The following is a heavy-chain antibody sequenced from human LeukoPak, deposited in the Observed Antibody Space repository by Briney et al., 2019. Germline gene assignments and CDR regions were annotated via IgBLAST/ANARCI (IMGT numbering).Heavy chain of an antibody. J-gene: IGHJ6*02. CDR3: ARVAAAGNYYYYYGMDV. CDR1: GGSISSSNW. Sequence: PSETLSLTCAVSGGSISSSNWWSWVRQPPGKGLEWIGEIYHSGSTNYNPSLKSRVTISVDKSKNQFSLKLSSVTAADTAVYYCARVAAAGNYYYYYGMDVWGQGTTVTVSS. CDR2: IYHSGST. V-gene: IGHV4-4*02. D-gene: IGHD6-13*01.